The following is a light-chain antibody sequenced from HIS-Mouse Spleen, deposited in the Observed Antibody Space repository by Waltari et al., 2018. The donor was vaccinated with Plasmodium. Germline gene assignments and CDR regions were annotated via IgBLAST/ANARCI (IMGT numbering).Light chain of an antibody. CDR2: DAS. CDR1: QDISNY. Sequence: DIQMTQSPSSLSASVGDRVTITCQASQDISNYLNWYQQKPGKAPKLLIYDASNVETGVPSRFSGSGSGTDFTFTISSLQPEDIATYYCQQYDKLPYTFGQGTKLEIK. J-gene: IGKJ2*01. V-gene: IGKV1-33*01. CDR3: QQYDKLPYT.